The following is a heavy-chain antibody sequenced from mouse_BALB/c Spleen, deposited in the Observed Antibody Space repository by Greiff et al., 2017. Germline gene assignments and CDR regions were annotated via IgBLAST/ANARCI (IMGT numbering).Heavy chain of an antibody. CDR3: ARGGNYVHYYAMDY. CDR2: IRNKANGYTT. Sequence: EVKLVESGGGLVQPGGSLRLSCAPSGFTFTDYYMSWVRQPPGKALEWLGFIRNKANGYTTEYSASVKGRFTISRDNSQSILYLQMNTLRAEDSATYYCARGGNYVHYYAMDYWGQGTSVTVSS. D-gene: IGHD2-1*01. CDR1: GFTFTDYY. J-gene: IGHJ4*01. V-gene: IGHV7-3*02.